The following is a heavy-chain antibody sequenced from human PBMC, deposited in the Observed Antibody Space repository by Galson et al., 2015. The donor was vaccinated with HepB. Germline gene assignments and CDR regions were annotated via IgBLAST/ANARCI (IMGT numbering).Heavy chain of an antibody. D-gene: IGHD4-17*01. CDR3: AKETMVTTRVDWFDP. V-gene: IGHV3-23*01. J-gene: IGHJ5*02. Sequence: SLRLSCAASGFTFSNYAMSWVRQAPGKGLEWVSSIKGSGGSTHYADSVKGRFTISRDDSRKTLYLQMNSLRAEDTAVYYCAKETMVTTRVDWFDPWGRGTLVTVSS. CDR1: GFTFSNYA. CDR2: IKGSGGST.